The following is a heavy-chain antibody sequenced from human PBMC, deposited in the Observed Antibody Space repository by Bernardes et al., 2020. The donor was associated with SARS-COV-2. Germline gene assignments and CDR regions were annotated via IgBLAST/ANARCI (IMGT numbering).Heavy chain of an antibody. CDR2: VDYSGTT. Sequence: SETLSLTCTVSGGSISSHQWNWIRQSPGRGLEWIANVDYSGTTLYNPALASRATISGDTSRNQFSLKLSSVTAADTATYYCARRINMGTPSPAQNNWFDPWGQGTLITVSS. CDR3: ARRINMGTPSPAQNNWFDP. D-gene: IGHD3-3*02. CDR1: GGSISSHQ. V-gene: IGHV4-59*08. J-gene: IGHJ5*02.